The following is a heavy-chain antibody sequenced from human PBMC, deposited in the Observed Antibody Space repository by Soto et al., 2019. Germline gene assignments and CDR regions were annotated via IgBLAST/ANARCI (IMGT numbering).Heavy chain of an antibody. D-gene: IGHD3-22*01. CDR1: GFTFSSYA. V-gene: IGHV3-23*01. CDR2: ISGSGGST. CDR3: AKGAYYYDSSAYYYY. J-gene: IGHJ4*02. Sequence: GGSLRLSCAASGFTFSSYAMTWVRQAPGKGLEWVSVISGSGGSTHYADSVKGRSTIARDNSKNTVYLQVNSLRAEDTAVYYCAKGAYYYDSSAYYYYWGQGTLVTVSS.